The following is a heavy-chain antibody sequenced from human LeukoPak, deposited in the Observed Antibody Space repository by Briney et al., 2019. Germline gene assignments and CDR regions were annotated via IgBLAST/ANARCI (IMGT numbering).Heavy chain of an antibody. D-gene: IGHD1-26*01. CDR3: AKDRLGAILYFDY. V-gene: IGHV1-46*01. J-gene: IGHJ4*02. CDR1: GYTFTSYY. Sequence: GASVKVSCKASGYTFTSYYIYWMRQAHGHGLDWMGIINPSGGRTNYAHKFQGRVTMTRDMSTSTVYMELSSLRSEDTAVYYCAKDRLGAILYFDYWGQGTLVTVSS. CDR2: INPSGGRT.